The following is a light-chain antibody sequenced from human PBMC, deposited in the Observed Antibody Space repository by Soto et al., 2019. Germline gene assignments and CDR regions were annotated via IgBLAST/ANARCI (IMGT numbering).Light chain of an antibody. CDR3: QQTYSTPRGA. V-gene: IGKV1-39*01. Sequence: DIQMTQSPTSQSASVGDRVTINCRASESISNNLNWYQQKPGKAPKLLIYAASTLQSGVPSRFSGGGSGTDFTLTIGSLQPEDFTTYYCQQTYSTPRGAFGQGTKV. CDR2: AAS. J-gene: IGKJ1*01. CDR1: ESISNN.